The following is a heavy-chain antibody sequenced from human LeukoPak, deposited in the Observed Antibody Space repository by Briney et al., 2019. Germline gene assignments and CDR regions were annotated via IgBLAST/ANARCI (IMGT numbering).Heavy chain of an antibody. D-gene: IGHD3-16*01. Sequence: SETLSLTCTVSGGSISSYYWSWIRQPPGKGLEWIGYIFYSGYTNYNPSLKSRVTISVDTSKNQFSLKLSSVTAADTAVYYCARETSQKGAHYMDVWGKGTTVTISS. V-gene: IGHV4-59*01. CDR2: IFYSGYT. J-gene: IGHJ6*03. CDR1: GGSISSYY. CDR3: ARETSQKGAHYMDV.